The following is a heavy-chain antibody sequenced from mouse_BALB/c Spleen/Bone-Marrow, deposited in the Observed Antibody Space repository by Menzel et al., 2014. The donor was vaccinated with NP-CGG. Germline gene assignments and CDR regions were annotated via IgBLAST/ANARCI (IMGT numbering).Heavy chain of an antibody. D-gene: IGHD2-2*01. CDR2: ISSGSSNI. J-gene: IGHJ4*01. V-gene: IGHV5-17*02. CDR1: GFTFSSFG. Sequence: VQLKESGGGLVQPGGSRKLSCAASGFTFSSFGMHWVRRALEKGLEWVAYISSGSSNINYADTVKGRFTISRDNPKNTLFLQMTSLRSEDTAMYYCARWGYYYAMDYWGQGTSVTVSS. CDR3: ARWGYYYAMDY.